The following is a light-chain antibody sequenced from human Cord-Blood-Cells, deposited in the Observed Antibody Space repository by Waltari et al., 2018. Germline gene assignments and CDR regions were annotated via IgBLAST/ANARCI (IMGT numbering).Light chain of an antibody. V-gene: IGLV2-8*01. CDR1: SNDVGGYNY. CDR3: SSYAGSNNWV. CDR2: EVS. Sequence: SVTISCTGTSNDVGGYNYVSWYQQHPGKAPKLMIYEVSKRPSGVPDRFSGSKSGNTASLTVSGLQAEDEADYYCSSYAGSNNWVFGGGTKLTVL. J-gene: IGLJ3*02.